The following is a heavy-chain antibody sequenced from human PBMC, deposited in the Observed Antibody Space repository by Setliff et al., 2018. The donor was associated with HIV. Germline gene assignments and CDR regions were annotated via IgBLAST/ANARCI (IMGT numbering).Heavy chain of an antibody. J-gene: IGHJ4*02. CDR3: AREPNDGEPGNFDY. CDR2: FCYTGSS. D-gene: IGHD1-1*01. Sequence: SENLSLTCTVSGGSINNYCCSWIRQPPGKGLEWIGYFCYTGSSNYNRALKSRVTMSLDRSKSQFSLELNSVTVADTALYYCAREPNDGEPGNFDYWGQGTLVTVSS. V-gene: IGHV4-59*01. CDR1: GGSINNYC.